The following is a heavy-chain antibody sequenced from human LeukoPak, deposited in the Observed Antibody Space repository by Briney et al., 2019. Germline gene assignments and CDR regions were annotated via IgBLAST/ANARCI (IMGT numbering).Heavy chain of an antibody. J-gene: IGHJ4*02. D-gene: IGHD3-10*01. CDR3: ARGLWFGDENPPYFDY. CDR2: IYTSEST. Sequence: SETLSLTCSASGGSISSSNYYWSWIRQPAGTGLEWIGRIYTSESTNYNPSLKSRVTISVDTSRNQFSLKLSSVTAADTAVYYCARGLWFGDENPPYFDYWGQGILVTVSS. CDR1: GGSISSSNYY. V-gene: IGHV4-61*02.